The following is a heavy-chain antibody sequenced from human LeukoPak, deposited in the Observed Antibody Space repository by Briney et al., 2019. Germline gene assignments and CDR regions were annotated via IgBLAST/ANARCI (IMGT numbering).Heavy chain of an antibody. CDR2: IYYSGST. D-gene: IGHD3-10*01. Sequence: SETLSLTCTVSGGSISSYYWSWIRQPPGKGLEWIGYIYYSGSTNYNPSLKSRVTISVDTSKNQFSLKLSSVTAADTAVYYCASSVLLWFGESTWGQGTLVTVSS. J-gene: IGHJ4*02. V-gene: IGHV4-59*01. CDR1: GGSISSYY. CDR3: ASSVLLWFGEST.